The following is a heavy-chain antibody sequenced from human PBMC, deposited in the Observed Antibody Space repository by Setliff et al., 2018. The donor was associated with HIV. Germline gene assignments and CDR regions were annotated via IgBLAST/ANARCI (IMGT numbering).Heavy chain of an antibody. Sequence: SETLSLTCTVSDDSITTHYWSWIRPPPGKGLEWIGYIYSGWSSNYNPSLKSRSSVSMYMSRKQFSLKLTSVTAADTAIYYCARDSEHPTGYFDSWGRGILVTVSS. CDR3: ARDSEHPTGYFDS. CDR2: IYSGWSS. V-gene: IGHV4-59*11. D-gene: IGHD1-1*01. J-gene: IGHJ4*02. CDR1: DDSITTHY.